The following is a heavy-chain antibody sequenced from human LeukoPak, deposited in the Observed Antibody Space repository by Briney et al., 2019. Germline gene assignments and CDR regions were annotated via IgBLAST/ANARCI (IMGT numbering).Heavy chain of an antibody. CDR3: AKQSAGSAAWYSLHYDL. J-gene: IGHJ4*02. CDR2: VDGGGGGT. V-gene: IGHV3-23*01. Sequence: GGSLRLSCAVSGFTLSSYAMTWVRQAPGRGLEWVSSVDGGGGGTYYADSAKGRFTIFRDNSKDTLYLQMNGLRAEDTAVYFCAKQSAGSAAWYSLHYDLWGQGTLVTVSS. D-gene: IGHD3-22*01. CDR1: GFTLSSYA.